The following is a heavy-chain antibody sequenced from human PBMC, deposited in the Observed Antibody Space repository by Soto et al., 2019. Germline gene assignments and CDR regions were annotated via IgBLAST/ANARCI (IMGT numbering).Heavy chain of an antibody. CDR3: ARLRLGAAAGGDY. CDR1: GGSISSGGYY. D-gene: IGHD6-13*01. CDR2: IYYSGST. Sequence: SETLSLTCTVSGGSISSGGYYWSWIRQHPGKGLEWIGYIYYSGSTYYNPSLKSRVTISVDTSKNQFSLKLSSVTAADTAVYYCARLRLGAAAGGDYWGQGTLVTVSS. V-gene: IGHV4-31*03. J-gene: IGHJ4*02.